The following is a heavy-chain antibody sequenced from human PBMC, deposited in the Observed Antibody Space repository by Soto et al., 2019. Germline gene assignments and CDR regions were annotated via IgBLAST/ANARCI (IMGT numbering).Heavy chain of an antibody. V-gene: IGHV1-2*04. D-gene: IGHD3-10*01. CDR2: INPHSGGT. CDR3: ARSGSYLDYYMDV. CDR1: GYTFTGYY. Sequence: QVQLVQSGAEVKKPGASVKVSCKASGYTFTGYYMHWVRQAPGQGLEWMGWINPHSGGTNYAQKFQGWVTMTRDTSISTAYMELSRLRSDDTAVYYCARSGSYLDYYMDVWGKGTTVTVSS. J-gene: IGHJ6*03.